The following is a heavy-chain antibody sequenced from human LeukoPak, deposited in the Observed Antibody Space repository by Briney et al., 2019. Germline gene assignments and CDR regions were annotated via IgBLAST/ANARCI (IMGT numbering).Heavy chain of an antibody. CDR2: IYYSGST. CDR3: ARDGPMVRGVHFDP. J-gene: IGHJ5*02. Sequence: SQTLSLTCAVSDDSISSGGYSWSWIRQPPGKGLEWIGYIYYSGSTNYNPSLKSRVTISVDTSKNQFSLKLSSVTAADTAVYYCARDGPMVRGVHFDPWGQGTLVTVSS. V-gene: IGHV4-30-4*07. D-gene: IGHD3-10*01. CDR1: DDSISSGGYS.